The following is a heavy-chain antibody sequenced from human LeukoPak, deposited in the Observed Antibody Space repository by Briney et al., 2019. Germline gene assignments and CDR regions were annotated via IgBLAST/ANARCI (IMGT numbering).Heavy chain of an antibody. Sequence: SETLSLTCTVSGGSISSGGYYWSWMRQHPGKGLEWIGYIYYSGSSYYNPSLKSRVTISVDTSKDQFSLKLSSVTAADTAVYYRARALGRSLRLGEVSLYRSNEGRFDCWGQGTLVTVSS. CDR3: ARALGRSLRLGEVSLYRSNEGRFDC. CDR1: GGSISSGGYY. CDR2: IYYSGSS. V-gene: IGHV4-31*03. D-gene: IGHD3-16*02. J-gene: IGHJ4*02.